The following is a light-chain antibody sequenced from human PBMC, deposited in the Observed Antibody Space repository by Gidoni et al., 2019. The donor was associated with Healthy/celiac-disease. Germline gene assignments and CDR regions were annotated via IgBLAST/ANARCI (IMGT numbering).Light chain of an antibody. CDR2: AAS. V-gene: IGKV1-39*01. CDR1: QSISSY. CDR3: QQSYSFMYT. Sequence: DIQMTQSPSSLSASVGDRVTITCRASQSISSYLNWYQQKPGKAPKLLIYAASSLQSGVPSRFSGSGSGIDFTLTISSLQPEDFATYYCQQSYSFMYTFGQGTKLEIK. J-gene: IGKJ2*01.